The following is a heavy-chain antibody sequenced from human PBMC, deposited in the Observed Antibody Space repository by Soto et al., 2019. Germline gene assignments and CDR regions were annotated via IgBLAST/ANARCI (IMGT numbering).Heavy chain of an antibody. D-gene: IGHD2-2*02. CDR2: ISYDGSNK. Sequence: GGSLRLSCAASGFTFCSYGMHWVRQAPGKGLEWVAVISYDGSNKYYADSVKGRFTISRDNSKNTLYLQMNSLRAEDTAVYYCAKDRVPAAIYFRFDPWGQGTLVTVSS. V-gene: IGHV3-30*18. CDR1: GFTFCSYG. J-gene: IGHJ5*02. CDR3: AKDRVPAAIYFRFDP.